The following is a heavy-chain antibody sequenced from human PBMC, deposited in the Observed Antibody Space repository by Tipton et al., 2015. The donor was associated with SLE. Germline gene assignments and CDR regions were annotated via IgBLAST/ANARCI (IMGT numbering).Heavy chain of an antibody. J-gene: IGHJ4*02. D-gene: IGHD2-2*01. CDR2: IHYSGST. Sequence: TLSLTCTVSGGSIGNNHWNWIRQPPGKGLEWIGYIHYSGSTDYNPSLKSRVSISADTSKSQFSLKLNSVTAADTAVYYCVRSYQGMDWGQGTLVTVSS. CDR3: VRSYQGMD. V-gene: IGHV4-59*01. CDR1: GGSIGNNH.